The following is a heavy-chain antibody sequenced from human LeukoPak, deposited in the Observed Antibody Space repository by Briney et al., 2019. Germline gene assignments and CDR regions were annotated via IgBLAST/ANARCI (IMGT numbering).Heavy chain of an antibody. CDR3: ASSFNGGYCSSTSCYNRFDY. CDR1: GGSISSGSYY. D-gene: IGHD2-2*02. J-gene: IGHJ4*02. Sequence: SETLSLTCTVSGGSISSGSYYWSWIRQPAGKGLEWIGRIYTSGSTNYNPSLKSRVTISVDTSKNQFSLKLSCVTAADTAVYYCASSFNGGYCSSTSCYNRFDYWGQGTLITVSS. CDR2: IYTSGST. V-gene: IGHV4-61*02.